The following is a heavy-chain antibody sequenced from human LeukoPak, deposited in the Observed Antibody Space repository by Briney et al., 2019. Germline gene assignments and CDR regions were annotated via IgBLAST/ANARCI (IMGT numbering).Heavy chain of an antibody. V-gene: IGHV4-39*01. CDR1: AGSISSSSYY. J-gene: IGHJ4*02. Sequence: SETLSLTCTVSAGSISSSSYYWGWIRQPPGKGLEWFGRIYYSGSTYYNPSLKSRVTISVDTSKNQCSLKLSSVTAADTAVYYCASQSAPIWFGESNDRASHFYWGQGTLVTVSS. CDR3: ASQSAPIWFGESNDRASHFY. D-gene: IGHD3-10*01. CDR2: IYYSGST.